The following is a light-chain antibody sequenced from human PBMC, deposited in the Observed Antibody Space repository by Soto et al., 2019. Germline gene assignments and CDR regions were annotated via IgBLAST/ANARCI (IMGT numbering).Light chain of an antibody. CDR2: DAS. CDR1: QSISSW. CDR3: QQYNSYPMYT. J-gene: IGKJ2*01. V-gene: IGKV1-5*01. Sequence: DIQMTQSPSTLSASVGDRVTITCRAIQSISSWLAWYQQKPGKAPKLLVYDASSLESGVPSRFSGSGSGTEFPLTISSLQPDDFATYYCQQYNSYPMYTFGQGTKLEIK.